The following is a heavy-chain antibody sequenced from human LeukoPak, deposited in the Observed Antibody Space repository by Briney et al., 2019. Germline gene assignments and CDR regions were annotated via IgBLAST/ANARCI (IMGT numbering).Heavy chain of an antibody. V-gene: IGHV3-21*04. CDR3: ARARHGDYGDAFDI. Sequence: GGSLRLSCATSGFRFRSYGMSWVRQAPGKGLEWVSSISGSGRTYYADSVRGRVTISRDNAKNSLYLQMNSLRAEDTALYYCARARHGDYGDAFDIWGQGTMVTVSS. CDR1: GFRFRSYG. J-gene: IGHJ3*02. D-gene: IGHD4-17*01. CDR2: ISGSGRT.